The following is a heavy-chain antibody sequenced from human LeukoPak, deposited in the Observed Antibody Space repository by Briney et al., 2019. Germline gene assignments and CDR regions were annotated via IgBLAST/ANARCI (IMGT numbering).Heavy chain of an antibody. CDR3: AKDPEGPYEVRFSFDY. CDR1: GFTFDDYA. CDR2: ISGSGGST. V-gene: IGHV3-23*01. Sequence: GGSLRLSCAASGFTFDDYAMHWVRQAPGKGLEWVSAISGSGGSTYYADSVKGRFTISRDNSKNTLYLQMNSLRAEDSAVYYCAKDPEGPYEVRFSFDYGGQGPLAPASS. J-gene: IGHJ4*02. D-gene: IGHD3-10*01.